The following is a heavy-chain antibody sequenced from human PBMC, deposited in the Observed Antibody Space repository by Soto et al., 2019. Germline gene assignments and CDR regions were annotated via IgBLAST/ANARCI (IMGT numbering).Heavy chain of an antibody. Sequence: GASVKVSCKASGYTFTGYYMHWVRQAPGQGLEWMGWINPNSGGTNYAQKFQGWVTMTRDTSISTAYMELSRLRSDDTAVYYCARGLTSYYYDSSGYFRRGDKYYFDYWGQGTLVTVSS. J-gene: IGHJ4*02. CDR1: GYTFTGYY. CDR2: INPNSGGT. CDR3: ARGLTSYYYDSSGYFRRGDKYYFDY. D-gene: IGHD3-22*01. V-gene: IGHV1-2*04.